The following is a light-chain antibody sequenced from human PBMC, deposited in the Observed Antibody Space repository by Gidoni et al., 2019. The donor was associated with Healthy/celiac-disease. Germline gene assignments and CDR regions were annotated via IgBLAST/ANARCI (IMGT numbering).Light chain of an antibody. CDR3: AAWDDSLWV. J-gene: IGLJ2*01. CDR2: MNN. CDR1: SSNIGSNY. V-gene: IGLV1-47*01. Sequence: QSVLTQPPSASGTHGQRVTISCSGSSSNIGSNYVYWYQQLPGTATKLPIYMNNHLPSGFPDRVTCSKSGTSSSLAISGLRSEEEADYYCAAWDDSLWVFGGGTKLTVL.